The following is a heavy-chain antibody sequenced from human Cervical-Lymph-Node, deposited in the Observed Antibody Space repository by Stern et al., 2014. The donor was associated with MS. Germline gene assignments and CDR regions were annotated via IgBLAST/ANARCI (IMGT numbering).Heavy chain of an antibody. V-gene: IGHV1-69*01. J-gene: IGHJ5*02. Sequence: EQLVESGAEVTKPGSSVKGSCKASGGTFSKFPSSWVRQAPGQGLEWMGGIFPVFGTPTFAQEFRGRVTIPADVSTSTVYMELSSLRSDDTAVYYCALSSETSDRWYSLGYDLWGQGTLVTVSS. CDR1: GGTFSKFP. CDR3: ALSSETSDRWYSLGYDL. D-gene: IGHD6-13*01. CDR2: IFPVFGTP.